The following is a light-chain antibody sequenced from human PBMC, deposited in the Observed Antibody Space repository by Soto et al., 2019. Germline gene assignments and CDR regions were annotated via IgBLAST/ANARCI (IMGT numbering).Light chain of an antibody. Sequence: QSVLTQPPSVSAAPGQKVTVSCSGSRSNIGNNAVAWYQHLPGTAPKLLIYDNDKRPSGISDRFSASKSGTSATLAITGLQTGDEADYYCETWDSSLSAGVFGGGTKHTVL. CDR3: ETWDSSLSAGV. CDR2: DND. J-gene: IGLJ3*02. CDR1: RSNIGNNA. V-gene: IGLV1-51*01.